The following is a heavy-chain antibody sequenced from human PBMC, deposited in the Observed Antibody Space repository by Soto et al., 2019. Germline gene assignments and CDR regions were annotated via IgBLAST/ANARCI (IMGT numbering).Heavy chain of an antibody. CDR1: GYSFTSYW. J-gene: IGHJ6*02. CDR3: ARERASSSWYAPFRYGMDV. CDR2: IYPGDSDT. D-gene: IGHD6-13*01. Sequence: XESXKISCKGSGYSFTSYWIGWVRQMPGKGLEWMGIIYPGDSDTRYSPSFQGQVTISADKSISTAYLQWSSLKASDTAMHYCARERASSSWYAPFRYGMDVWGQGTTVTVSS. V-gene: IGHV5-51*01.